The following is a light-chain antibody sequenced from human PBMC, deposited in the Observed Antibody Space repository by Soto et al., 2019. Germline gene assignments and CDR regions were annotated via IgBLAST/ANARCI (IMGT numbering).Light chain of an antibody. Sequence: DIQMTQSPSSMSASVGDRVTVNCRASQSISTYLNWYQQKPGKAPKLLIYAASTVQSGVPSRFSGSGSGTDFTLTISSLQPEDFATYYCQQSYNTPRTFGQGTKVEIK. CDR2: AAS. CDR3: QQSYNTPRT. V-gene: IGKV1-39*01. J-gene: IGKJ1*01. CDR1: QSISTY.